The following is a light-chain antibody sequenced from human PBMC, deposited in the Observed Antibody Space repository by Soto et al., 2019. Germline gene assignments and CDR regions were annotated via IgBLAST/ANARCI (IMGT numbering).Light chain of an antibody. Sequence: QSVLTQPPSASGTPGQGVTRSCSGSSSNIGSNIVNWYQQFPGTAPKLLIYSHNQRPSGVPDRFSASKSGTSASLAISGLQSEDEADYYCAAWDDSLHCVVFGGGTQLTVL. CDR3: AAWDDSLHCVV. J-gene: IGLJ2*01. V-gene: IGLV1-44*01. CDR1: SSNIGSNI. CDR2: SHN.